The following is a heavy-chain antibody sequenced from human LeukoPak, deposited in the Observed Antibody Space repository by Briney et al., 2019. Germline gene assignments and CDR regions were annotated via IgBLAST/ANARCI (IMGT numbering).Heavy chain of an antibody. CDR3: ARPHSLGGSFYVFDY. CDR2: VSTYNGNT. D-gene: IGHD1-26*01. Sequence: ASVKVSCKTSGYTFTTYNIAWVRQAPGQGLEWVGWVSTYNGNTDYAQTVQGGVAMTTDTSTNTAYMDLRSLRPDDTAVYYCARPHSLGGSFYVFDYWGQGTLITVSS. CDR1: GYTFTTYN. J-gene: IGHJ4*02. V-gene: IGHV1-18*01.